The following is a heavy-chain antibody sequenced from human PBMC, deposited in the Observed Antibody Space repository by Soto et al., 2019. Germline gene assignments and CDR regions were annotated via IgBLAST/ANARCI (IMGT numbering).Heavy chain of an antibody. V-gene: IGHV1-46*03. D-gene: IGHD6-13*01. CDR2: INPSGGST. Sequence: ASVKVSCKASGYTFTSYYMHWVRQAPGQGLEWMGIINPSGGSTSYAQKFQGRVTMTRDTSTSTVYMELSSLRSEDTAVYYCARVRGIAAAAKGAFDIWGQGTMVTVSS. CDR3: ARVRGIAAAAKGAFDI. CDR1: GYTFTSYY. J-gene: IGHJ3*02.